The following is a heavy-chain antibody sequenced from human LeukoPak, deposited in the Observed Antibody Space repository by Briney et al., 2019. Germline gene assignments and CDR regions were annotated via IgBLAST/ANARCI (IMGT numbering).Heavy chain of an antibody. J-gene: IGHJ4*02. CDR2: INPNSGGT. D-gene: IGHD3-9*01. CDR3: ARGGTATILRYFDRLYYFDY. V-gene: IGHV1-2*02. Sequence: ASVTVSCKASGYTFTSYDINWVRQATGQGLEWMGWINPNSGGTNYAQKFQGRVTMTRDTSISTAYMELSRLRSDDTAVYYCARGGTATILRYFDRLYYFDYWGQGTLVTVSS. CDR1: GYTFTSYD.